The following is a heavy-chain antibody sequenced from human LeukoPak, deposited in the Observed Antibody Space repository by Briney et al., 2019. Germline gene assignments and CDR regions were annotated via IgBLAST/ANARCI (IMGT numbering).Heavy chain of an antibody. CDR1: GFTFSSYA. Sequence: GRSLRLSYAASGFTFSSYAIHWVRQAPGKYLEWVAVISYDGSNKYYADSVKGRFTISRDNSKNTLYLQMNSLRAEDTAVYYCARLQKDIAAAGTGGGWFEPWGQRTLATVS. J-gene: IGHJ5*02. V-gene: IGHV3-30-3*01. CDR3: ARLQKDIAAAGTGGGWFEP. D-gene: IGHD6-13*01. CDR2: ISYDGSNK.